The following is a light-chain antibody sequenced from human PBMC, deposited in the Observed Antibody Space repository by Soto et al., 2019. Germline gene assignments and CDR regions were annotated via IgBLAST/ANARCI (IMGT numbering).Light chain of an antibody. CDR3: CSYAGGPSPVL. Sequence: QSVLTQPPSVSGAPGQRVTISCTWNSSNIGTGGYDVHWYQKRLDTAPKLVIYAFTSRASGVPDRFSASRSASSASLAVTGLQAEDEADYYCCSYAGGPSPVLFGGGTKVTVL. CDR1: SSNIGTGGYD. J-gene: IGLJ2*01. CDR2: AFT. V-gene: IGLV1-40*01.